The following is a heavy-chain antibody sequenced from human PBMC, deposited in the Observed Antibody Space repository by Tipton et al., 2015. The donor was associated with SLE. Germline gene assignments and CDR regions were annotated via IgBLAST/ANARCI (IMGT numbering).Heavy chain of an antibody. V-gene: IGHV4-59*11. Sequence: LRLSCTVSGGSISSQYWSWIRQAPGKGLEWIGYISNSETTNYNPSLKSRVTISVDTSKNQFSLKLRSVTAADTAVYYCAGAWQGYCSGGTCYVLDYWGQGTLVTVSS. D-gene: IGHD2-15*01. CDR1: GGSISSQY. CDR3: AGAWQGYCSGGTCYVLDY. CDR2: ISNSETT. J-gene: IGHJ4*02.